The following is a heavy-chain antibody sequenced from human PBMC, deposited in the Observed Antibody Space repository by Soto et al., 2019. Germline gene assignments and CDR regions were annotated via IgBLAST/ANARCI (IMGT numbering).Heavy chain of an antibody. CDR3: AGSLPGATTNYASNSFDP. J-gene: IGHJ5*02. Sequence: QVQLVQSGAEVKKPGASVKVSCKASGYTFTGYGVTWVRQAPGQGLEWMGWINTYNGNTNYAQKLKGRVTVTTDTSTNTVYMELRSLRSDDTAVYYCAGSLPGATTNYASNSFDPWGQGTLVTVSS. CDR2: INTYNGNT. D-gene: IGHD4-4*01. CDR1: GYTFTGYG. V-gene: IGHV1-18*01.